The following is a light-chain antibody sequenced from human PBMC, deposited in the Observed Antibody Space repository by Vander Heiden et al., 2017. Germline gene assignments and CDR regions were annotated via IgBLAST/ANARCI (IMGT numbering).Light chain of an antibody. Sequence: QSALTQPASVSGSPGPPITISCTGTSSDVGSYNLVSWYQQYSGKAPKLMIDEVSKRPSGVSNRFSGSKSGSTASLTISGLQAEDEADYYCCSYAGSSTLEVFGGGTKLTVL. CDR3: CSYAGSSTLEV. J-gene: IGLJ3*02. V-gene: IGLV2-23*02. CDR1: SSDVGSYNL. CDR2: EVS.